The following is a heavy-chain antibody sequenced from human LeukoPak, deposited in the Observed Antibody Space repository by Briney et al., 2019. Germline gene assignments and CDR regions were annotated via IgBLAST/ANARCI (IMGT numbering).Heavy chain of an antibody. CDR1: GYTFFIYW. CDR2: IYPGDSDT. D-gene: IGHD3-22*01. V-gene: IGHV5-51*01. CDR3: ARLMYYDSSGYFDY. Sequence: GGSLKISCKGSGYTFFIYWIGRGRQGPGEKLEWVGIIYPGDSDTTYSTSFQGQVTISADKSISTAYLQWSSLKASDTAMYYCARLMYYDSSGYFDYWGQGTLVTVSS. J-gene: IGHJ4*02.